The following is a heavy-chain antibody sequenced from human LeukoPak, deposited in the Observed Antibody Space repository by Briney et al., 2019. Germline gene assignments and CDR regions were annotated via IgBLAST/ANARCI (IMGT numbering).Heavy chain of an antibody. D-gene: IGHD3-3*01. CDR1: GFTFSSYS. Sequence: GGSLRLSCAASGFTFSSYSMNWVRQAPGKGLEWVSYISSSSSTIYYADSVKGRFTISRDNAKNSLYLQMNSLRAEDTAVYYCARDPSYDFWSGLMEYWGQGTLVTVSS. J-gene: IGHJ4*02. V-gene: IGHV3-48*04. CDR2: ISSSSSTI. CDR3: ARDPSYDFWSGLMEY.